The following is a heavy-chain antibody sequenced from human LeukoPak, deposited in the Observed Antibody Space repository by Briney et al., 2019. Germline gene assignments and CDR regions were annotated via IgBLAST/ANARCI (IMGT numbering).Heavy chain of an antibody. CDR3: AKVRAYGSGSYSPGLDP. CDR1: GFTFSSYA. D-gene: IGHD3-10*01. Sequence: PGGSLRLSCAASGFTFSSYAMSWVRQAPGKGLEWVSAISGSGGSTYYADSVKGRFTISRDNSKNTLYLQMNSLRAEDTAVYYCAKVRAYGSGSYSPGLDPWGQGTLVTVSS. J-gene: IGHJ5*02. V-gene: IGHV3-23*01. CDR2: ISGSGGST.